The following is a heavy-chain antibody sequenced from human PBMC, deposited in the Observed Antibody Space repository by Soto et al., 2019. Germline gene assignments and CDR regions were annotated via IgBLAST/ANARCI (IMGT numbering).Heavy chain of an antibody. D-gene: IGHD6-19*01. J-gene: IGHJ4*02. V-gene: IGHV2-5*02. CDR1: GFSLTTSGVG. CDR3: ARDSSGWYGFDY. Sequence: SGPTLVNPTQTLTLTCTFSGFSLTTSGVGVGWIRQPPGKALEWLALIYWDDDKRYSPSLKSRLTITKDTSKNLVVLTMTNMDPMDTATYYCARDSSGWYGFDYWGQGTLVTVSS. CDR2: IYWDDDK.